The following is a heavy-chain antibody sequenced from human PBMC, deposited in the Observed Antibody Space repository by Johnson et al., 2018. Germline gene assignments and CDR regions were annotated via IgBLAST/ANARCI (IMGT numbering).Heavy chain of an antibody. CDR1: GYRFTSYW. CDR3: ARHWSGGGATRSPFDY. CDR2: IYPGESDT. V-gene: IGHV5-51*01. Sequence: EVQLLESGAEVKKPGETLKISCKGSGYRFTSYWIGWVRQMPGKGLEWMGIIYPGESDTRYSPSFQGQVTISADKSISTAYRQWGSLKAWDTAMYYCARHWSGGGATRSPFDYWGQGTLVTVSS. D-gene: IGHD1-26*01. J-gene: IGHJ4*02.